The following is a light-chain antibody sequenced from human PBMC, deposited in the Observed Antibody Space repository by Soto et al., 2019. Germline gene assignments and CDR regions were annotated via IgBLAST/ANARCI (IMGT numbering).Light chain of an antibody. CDR2: TTN. CDR1: SSNIGTSS. J-gene: IGLJ1*01. CDR3: AAWDDSLNGHV. V-gene: IGLV1-44*01. Sequence: QSVLTQPDSASGTPGRRGTISCSRSSSNIGTSSVHWFQQLPGTAPKLLISTTNQRPSGVPERFSGSKSGTSASLAISGLQSEDEADYYCAAWDDSLNGHVFGTGTKVTVL.